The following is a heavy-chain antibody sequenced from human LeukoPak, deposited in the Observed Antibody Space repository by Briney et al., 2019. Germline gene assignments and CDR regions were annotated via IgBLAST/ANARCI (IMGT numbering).Heavy chain of an antibody. CDR3: ARDWDQLVPSKGGPPRYFYFMDV. CDR1: GYTFTGYW. Sequence: ASVKVSCKASGYTFTGYWLHWVRQAPGQGLEWMGWINPKSGVTNITQKFQGRVTMTRDTSITTVYMELNNLRSDDTAVYYCARDWDQLVPSKGGPPRYFYFMDVWGKGTSVIVSS. CDR2: INPKSGVT. V-gene: IGHV1-2*02. D-gene: IGHD2-15*01. J-gene: IGHJ6*03.